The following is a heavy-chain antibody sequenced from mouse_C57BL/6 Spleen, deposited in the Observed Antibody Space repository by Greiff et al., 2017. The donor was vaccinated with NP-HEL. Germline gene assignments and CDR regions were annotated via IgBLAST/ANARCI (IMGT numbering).Heavy chain of an antibody. J-gene: IGHJ4*01. CDR3: ARPPYYGGYAMDY. Sequence: EVQLQQSGPELVKPGASVKISCKASGYTFTDYYMNWVKQSHGKSLEWIGDINPNNGGTSYNQKFKGKATLTVDKSSSTAYMELRSLTSEDSAVYYCARPPYYGGYAMDYWGQGTSVTVSS. D-gene: IGHD1-1*01. CDR2: INPNNGGT. V-gene: IGHV1-26*01. CDR1: GYTFTDYY.